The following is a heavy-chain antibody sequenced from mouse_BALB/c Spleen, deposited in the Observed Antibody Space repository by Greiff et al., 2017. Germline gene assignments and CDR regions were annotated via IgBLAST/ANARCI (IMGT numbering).Heavy chain of an antibody. D-gene: IGHD2-14*01. J-gene: IGHJ3*01. CDR1: GYTFSSYW. V-gene: IGHV1-9*01. CDR3: ARSEVRRGFAY. Sequence: QVQLQQSGAELMKPGASVKISCKATGYTFSSYWIEWVKQRPGHGLEWIGEILPGSGSTNYNEKFKGKATFTADTSSNTAYMQLSSLTSEDSAVYYCARSEVRRGFAYWGQGTLVTVSA. CDR2: ILPGSGST.